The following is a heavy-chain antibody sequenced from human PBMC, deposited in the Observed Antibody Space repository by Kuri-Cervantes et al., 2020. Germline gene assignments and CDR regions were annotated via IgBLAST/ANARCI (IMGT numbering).Heavy chain of an antibody. V-gene: IGHV3-13*01. CDR3: AREGVTMVRGVISDEYYYGMDV. J-gene: IGHJ6*02. CDR1: GFTFSSYD. CDR2: IGTAGDT. Sequence: GGSLRLSCAASGFTFSSYDMHWVRQATGKGLEWVSAIGTAGDTYYPGSVKGRFTISRENAKNSLYLQMNSLRAGDTAVYYCAREGVTMVRGVISDEYYYGMDVWGQGTTVTVSS. D-gene: IGHD3-10*01.